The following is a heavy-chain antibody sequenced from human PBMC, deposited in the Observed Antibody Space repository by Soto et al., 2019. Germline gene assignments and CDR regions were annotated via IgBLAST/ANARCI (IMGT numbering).Heavy chain of an antibody. CDR1: GFTFSGSA. D-gene: IGHD3-16*02. CDR2: IRSKANSYAT. J-gene: IGHJ4*02. CDR3: TRHEGAMITFGGVSVEDY. Sequence: EVQLVESGGGLVQPGGSLKLSCAASGFTFSGSAMHWVRQASGKGLEWVGRIRSKANSYATAYAASVKGRFTIYRDASKNTADLQRNSLKTEDTAVYYCTRHEGAMITFGGVSVEDYWGKGTLVTVSS. V-gene: IGHV3-73*01.